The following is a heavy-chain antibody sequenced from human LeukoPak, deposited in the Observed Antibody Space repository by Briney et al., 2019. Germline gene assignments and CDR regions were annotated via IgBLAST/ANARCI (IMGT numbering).Heavy chain of an antibody. CDR1: GGSISSSSYY. J-gene: IGHJ4*02. CDR2: IYYSGST. V-gene: IGHV4-39*01. D-gene: IGHD6-13*01. CDR3: ASQGTAAANFDY. Sequence: SGTLSLTCTVSGGSISSSSYYWGWIRQPPGKGLEWIGSIYYSGSTYYNPSLKSRVTISVDTSKNQFSLKLSSVTAADTAVYYCASQGTAAANFDYWGQGTLVTVSS.